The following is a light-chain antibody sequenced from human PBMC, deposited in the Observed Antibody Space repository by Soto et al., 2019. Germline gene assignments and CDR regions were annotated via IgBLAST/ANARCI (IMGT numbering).Light chain of an antibody. CDR3: QQYYSYPRT. J-gene: IGKJ1*01. CDR2: AAS. Sequence: AIRMTQSPSSFSASTGDRVTITCRASQDISSYLAWYQQKPGKAPKLLIYAASTLQSGVPSRFSGSGSGTDFPLTISSLQSEDFAYYYCQQYYSYPRTFGQGTKVEIK. CDR1: QDISSY. V-gene: IGKV1-8*01.